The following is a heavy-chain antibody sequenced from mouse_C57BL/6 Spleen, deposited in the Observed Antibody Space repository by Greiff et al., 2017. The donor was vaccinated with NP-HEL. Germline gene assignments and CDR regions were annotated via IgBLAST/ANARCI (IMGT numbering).Heavy chain of an antibody. J-gene: IGHJ2*01. CDR2: ISYDGSN. CDR1: GYSITSGYY. D-gene: IGHD2-4*01. CDR3: ARAPGFYDCDY. Sequence: VQLKQSGPGLVKPSQSLSLTCSVTGYSITSGYYWNWIRQFPGNKLEWMGYISYDGSNNYNPSLKNRISITRDTSKNQFFLKLNSVTTEDTATYYCARAPGFYDCDYWGQGTTLTVSS. V-gene: IGHV3-6*01.